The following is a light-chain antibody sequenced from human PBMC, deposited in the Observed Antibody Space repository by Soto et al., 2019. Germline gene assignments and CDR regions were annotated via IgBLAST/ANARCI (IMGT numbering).Light chain of an antibody. V-gene: IGLV7-46*01. CDR1: TGAVTSNHY. CDR3: FLIDSGVWV. Sequence: QAVVTQESSLTVSPGGTVTLTCGSSTGAVTSNHYPFWFQQKPGQAPRTLIYDTSKTHSWTPARFSASLLGGKAALTLSGAQHEDEADYYCFLIDSGVWVFGGGTKLTVL. J-gene: IGLJ3*02. CDR2: DTS.